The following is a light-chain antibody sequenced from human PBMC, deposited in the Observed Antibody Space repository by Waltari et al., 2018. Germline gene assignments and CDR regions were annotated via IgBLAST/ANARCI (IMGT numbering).Light chain of an antibody. Sequence: EIELAQSPGTLFLSPGERATLSCRASQSVSTYLAWYQQNPGQAPRLLIYHASSKATGIPDRFSGSGSGKDFSLTISRLELEDFAVYYCQHYLRLPATFGQGTKGESK. CDR1: QSVSTY. J-gene: IGKJ1*01. CDR3: QHYLRLPAT. CDR2: HAS. V-gene: IGKV3-20*01.